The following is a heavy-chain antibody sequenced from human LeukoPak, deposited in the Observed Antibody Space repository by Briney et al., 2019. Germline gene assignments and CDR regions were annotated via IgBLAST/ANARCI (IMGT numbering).Heavy chain of an antibody. CDR1: GYTFTGYY. D-gene: IGHD4-17*01. CDR2: INPNSGGT. V-gene: IGHV1-2*02. J-gene: IGHJ5*02. Sequence: ASVTVSCKASGYTFTGYYVHWVRQAPGQGLEWMGWINPNSGGTNYAQKFQGRVTMTRDTSISTAYMELSRLRSDDTAVYYCARPLDYGDYLWGQGTLVTVSS. CDR3: ARPLDYGDYL.